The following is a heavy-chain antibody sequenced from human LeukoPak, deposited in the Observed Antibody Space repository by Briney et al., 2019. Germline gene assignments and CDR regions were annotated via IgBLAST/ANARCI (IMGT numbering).Heavy chain of an antibody. V-gene: IGHV4-59*01. D-gene: IGHD1-14*01. CDR3: AREAPGSGAIDY. J-gene: IGHJ4*02. CDR1: GASSSHYY. Sequence: PSETLSLTCTFSGASSSHYYWNWIRQPPGKGLEWIGYIYYTGTTNYNPSLKSRVTLSIDTSKNQFSLKVTSVTAADTAVYYCAREAPGSGAIDYWGQGTLVTVSS. CDR2: IYYTGTT.